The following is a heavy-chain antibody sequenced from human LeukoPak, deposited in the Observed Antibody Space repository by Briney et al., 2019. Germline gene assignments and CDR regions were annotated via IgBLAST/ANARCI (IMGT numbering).Heavy chain of an antibody. Sequence: GGSLRLSCAASGFTSSSYAMSWVRQAPGKGLEWVPAISGSGGSTYYADSVKGRFTISRDNSKNTLYLQMNSLRAEDTAVYYCARWPSGSHTSWGQGTLVTVSS. D-gene: IGHD1-26*01. CDR3: ARWPSGSHTS. V-gene: IGHV3-23*01. CDR1: GFTSSSYA. CDR2: ISGSGGST. J-gene: IGHJ4*02.